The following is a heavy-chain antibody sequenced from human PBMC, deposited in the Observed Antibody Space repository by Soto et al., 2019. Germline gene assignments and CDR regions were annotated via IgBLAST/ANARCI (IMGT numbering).Heavy chain of an antibody. CDR2: INPRYGTA. J-gene: IGHJ4*02. CDR3: ARGGGTLDY. Sequence: ASVKVSCKASGYTFISYAIYWVRQAPGQGLDWMGMINPRYGTALYAQKFQGRVTMTRDTSTSTLYMELSSLRSEDTALYYCARGGGTLDYWGQGTLVTVSS. V-gene: IGHV1-46*01. CDR1: GYTFISYA.